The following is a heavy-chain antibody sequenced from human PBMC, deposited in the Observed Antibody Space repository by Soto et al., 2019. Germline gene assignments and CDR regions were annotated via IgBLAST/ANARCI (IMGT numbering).Heavy chain of an antibody. CDR1: GYTFTGYY. CDR3: ARVYCSSTSCLDYYYYYGMDV. V-gene: IGHV1-2*02. D-gene: IGHD2-2*01. Sequence: ASVKVSCKASGYTFTGYYMHWVRQAPGQGLEWMGWINPNSGGTNYAQKFQGRVTMTRDTSISTADMELSRLRSDDTAVYYCARVYCSSTSCLDYYYYYGMDVWGQGTTVTVPS. CDR2: INPNSGGT. J-gene: IGHJ6*02.